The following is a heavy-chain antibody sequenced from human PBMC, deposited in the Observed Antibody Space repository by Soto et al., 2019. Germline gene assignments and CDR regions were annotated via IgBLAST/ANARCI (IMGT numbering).Heavy chain of an antibody. CDR1: GGTFSSYA. J-gene: IGHJ3*02. V-gene: IGHV1-69*13. CDR2: IIPILGTA. D-gene: IGHD3-22*01. Sequence: SVKVSCKASGGTFSSYAISWVRQAPGQGLEWMGGIIPILGTANYAQKFQGRVTITADESTSTAYMELSSLRSEDTAVYYCAMQPRITMIVVVTLAFDIWGQGTMVTVSS. CDR3: AMQPRITMIVVVTLAFDI.